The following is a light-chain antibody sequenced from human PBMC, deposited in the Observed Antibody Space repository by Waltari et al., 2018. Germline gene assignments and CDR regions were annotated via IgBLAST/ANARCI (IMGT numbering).Light chain of an antibody. CDR1: QGISSY. CDR2: AAS. J-gene: IGKJ5*01. Sequence: DIQLTQSPSFLSASVGDRVTITCRASQGISSYLAWYQQKPGKAPKFLIYAASTLQSGVPSRFSGSGSGTEFTLTITSLQPEDFANYYCQQLNSYPLTFGQGTRLEIK. CDR3: QQLNSYPLT. V-gene: IGKV1-9*01.